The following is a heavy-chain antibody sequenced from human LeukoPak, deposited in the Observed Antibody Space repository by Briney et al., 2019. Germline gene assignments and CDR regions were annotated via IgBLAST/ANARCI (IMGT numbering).Heavy chain of an antibody. CDR1: GFIFSYYS. CDR2: INSNSNYM. CDR3: ARSEFEAFDM. J-gene: IGHJ3*02. V-gene: IGHV3-21*01. Sequence: GGSLRLSCAASGFIFSYYSMNWVRQAPGKGLEWVSSINSNSNYMSYADSVKGRFTISRDNAKNSLYLQMTSLRAEDTAVYYCARSEFEAFDMWGQGAMVTVSS. D-gene: IGHD3-10*01.